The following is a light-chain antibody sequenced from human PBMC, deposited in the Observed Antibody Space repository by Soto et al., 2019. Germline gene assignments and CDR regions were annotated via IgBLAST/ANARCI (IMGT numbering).Light chain of an antibody. CDR3: SSYAGRVV. V-gene: IGLV2-23*01. CDR2: EGS. CDR1: SSDVGTYNL. Sequence: QSVLTQPASVSGSPGQSITISCTGTSSDVGTYNLVSWYQHHPGKAPKLMIYEGSNRPSGVSHRFSGSQSGNTAALTISGLHAEDEADYYCSSYAGRVVFGGGTKLTVL. J-gene: IGLJ2*01.